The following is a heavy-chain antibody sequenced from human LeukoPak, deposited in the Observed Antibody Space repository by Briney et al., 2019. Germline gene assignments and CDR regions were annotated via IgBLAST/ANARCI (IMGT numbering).Heavy chain of an antibody. CDR2: ISAYNGNT. CDR3: ARELNYDSSGYYFDY. V-gene: IGHV1-18*01. CDR1: GYTFTIYG. D-gene: IGHD3-22*01. Sequence: ASVTVSFTASGYTFTIYGISWVRQAPGQGVEWMGWISAYNGNTNYAQKFQGRVTMTRDTSISTAYMELSRLRSDDTAVYYCARELNYDSSGYYFDYWGQGTLVTVSS. J-gene: IGHJ4*02.